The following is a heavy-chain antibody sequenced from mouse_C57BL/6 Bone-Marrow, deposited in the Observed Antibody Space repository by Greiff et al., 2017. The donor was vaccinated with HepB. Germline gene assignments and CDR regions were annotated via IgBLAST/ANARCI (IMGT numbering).Heavy chain of an antibody. J-gene: IGHJ2*01. CDR2: IDPNSGGT. D-gene: IGHD2-14*01. CDR1: GYTFTSYW. V-gene: IGHV1-72*01. CDR3: AREGIYYRLRGYFDY. Sequence: QVQLQQSGAELARPGASVKLSCKASGYTFTSYWMHWVKQRPGRGLEWIGRIDPNSGGTKYNEKFKSKATLTVDKPSSTAYMQLSSLTSEDSAVYYCAREGIYYRLRGYFDYWGQGTTLTVSS.